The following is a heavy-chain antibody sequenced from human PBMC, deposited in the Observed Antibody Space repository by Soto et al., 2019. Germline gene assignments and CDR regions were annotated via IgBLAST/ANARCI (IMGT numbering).Heavy chain of an antibody. CDR2: IHHTGTT. Sequence: QVQLQESGPGLVKPSGTLSLTCAVSSGSISSVNWWSWVRQSPGKGLEWIGEIHHTGTTNYSPSLKSRVTISADKSENLFSLKLNTVTAADTAVYYCARGLRWLADWGQGTLVTVSS. CDR1: SGSISSVNW. D-gene: IGHD6-19*01. CDR3: ARGLRWLAD. J-gene: IGHJ4*02. V-gene: IGHV4-4*02.